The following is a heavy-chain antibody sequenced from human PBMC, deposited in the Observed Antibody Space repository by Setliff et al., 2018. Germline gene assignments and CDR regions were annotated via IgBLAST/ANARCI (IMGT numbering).Heavy chain of an antibody. CDR1: GGSISRSSYY. V-gene: IGHV4-39*01. CDR3: ARHLYSSGWYFDY. Sequence: SETLSLTCTVSGGSISRSSYYWGWIRQPPGKGLEWIGSIYYSGSTYYNPSLKSRVTISVDTSKNQFSLRLSSVTAADTAVYYCARHLYSSGWYFDYWGQGTLVTVSS. D-gene: IGHD6-19*01. CDR2: IYYSGST. J-gene: IGHJ4*02.